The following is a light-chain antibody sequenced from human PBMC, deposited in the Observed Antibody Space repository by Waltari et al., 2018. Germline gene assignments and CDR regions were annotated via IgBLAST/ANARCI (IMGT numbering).Light chain of an antibody. CDR1: QGISTY. Sequence: VIWMTQSPSLLSASPGDSVTITCRMSQGISTYLAWYQQKPVRAPDLLIYGASILPSGVPSRFSGSGSGTDFTLTISSLQSEDVATYYCQHYYNFPWTFGQGTKVEIK. CDR2: GAS. V-gene: IGKV1D-8*03. J-gene: IGKJ1*01. CDR3: QHYYNFPWT.